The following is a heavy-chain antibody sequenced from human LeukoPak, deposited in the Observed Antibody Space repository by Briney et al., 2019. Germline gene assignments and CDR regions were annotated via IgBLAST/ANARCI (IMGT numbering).Heavy chain of an antibody. CDR3: AREGAWRDYYDSSGYFDY. CDR2: IWYDGSNK. Sequence: PGGSLRLSCAASGFTFSSYGMHWVRQAPGKGLEWVAVIWYDGSNKYYADSVKGRFTISRDNSKNTLYPQMNSLRAEDTAVYYCAREGAWRDYYDSSGYFDYWGQGTLVTVSS. CDR1: GFTFSSYG. D-gene: IGHD3-22*01. V-gene: IGHV3-33*01. J-gene: IGHJ4*02.